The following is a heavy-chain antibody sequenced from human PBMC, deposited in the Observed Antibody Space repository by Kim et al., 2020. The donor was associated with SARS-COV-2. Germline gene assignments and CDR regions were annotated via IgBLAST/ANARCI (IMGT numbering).Heavy chain of an antibody. CDR2: ICTSGSI. J-gene: IGHJ6*02. CDR1: GGFISNYC. CDR3: ERDPDYWYYGMDV. Sequence: SETLSLTCTVSGGFISNYCGSWIRQPAGKGLEWIGRICTSGSIDYNPSLKSRVIMSLDTSRSQFSLRLRSVTAADTAMYYCERDPDYWYYGMDVWGQGTT. V-gene: IGHV4-4*07.